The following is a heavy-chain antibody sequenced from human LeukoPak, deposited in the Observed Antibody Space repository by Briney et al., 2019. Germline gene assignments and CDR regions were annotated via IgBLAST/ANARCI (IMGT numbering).Heavy chain of an antibody. CDR1: GFTFSNYW. CDR3: ARAVSGKGVDY. D-gene: IGHD3-22*01. V-gene: IGHV3-74*01. J-gene: IGHJ4*02. Sequence: GGSLRLSCAASGFTFSNYWMHWVRQAPGKGLVWVSRINSDGSRTNYADSVKGRFTISRDNAKNSLYLQMNSLRAEDTAVYYCARAVSGKGVDYWGQGTLVTVSS. CDR2: INSDGSRT.